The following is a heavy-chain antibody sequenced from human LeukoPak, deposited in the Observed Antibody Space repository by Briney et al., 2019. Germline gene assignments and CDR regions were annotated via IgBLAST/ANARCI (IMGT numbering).Heavy chain of an antibody. V-gene: IGHV3-23*01. CDR1: GFTFSSYA. J-gene: IGHJ4*02. Sequence: GGSLRLSCAASGFTFSSYAMSWVRQAPGKGLEWVSAISGSGGSTYYADSVKGRFTISRDNSKNTLYLQMNSLRAEDTAVYYCAQEVYVISRGTPTNYYDYRGQGTLVTVSS. D-gene: IGHD1-26*01. CDR2: ISGSGGST. CDR3: AQEVYVISRGTPTNYYDY.